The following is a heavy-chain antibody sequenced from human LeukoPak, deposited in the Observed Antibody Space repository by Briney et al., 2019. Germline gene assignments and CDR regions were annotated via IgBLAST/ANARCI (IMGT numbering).Heavy chain of an antibody. Sequence: GGSLRLSCAASGFTFSNYAMNWVRQAPGKGLEWVSSISSSSRYIYYADSVKGRFTISRDNAKNSLYLQMNSLRAEDTAVYYCAKPGANWEARFDYWGQGTLVTVSS. CDR1: GFTFSNYA. V-gene: IGHV3-21*01. D-gene: IGHD7-27*01. CDR2: ISSSSRYI. CDR3: AKPGANWEARFDY. J-gene: IGHJ4*02.